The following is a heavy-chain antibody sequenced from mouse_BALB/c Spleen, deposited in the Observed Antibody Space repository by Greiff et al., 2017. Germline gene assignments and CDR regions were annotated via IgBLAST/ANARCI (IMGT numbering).Heavy chain of an antibody. J-gene: IGHJ2*01. Sequence: EVQGVESGGGLVKPGGSLKLSCAASGFTFSSYAMSWVRQTPEKRLEWVATISSGGSYTYYPDSVKGRFTISRDNAKNTLYLQMSSLRSEDTAMYYCASHYYGLYYFDYWGQGTTLTVSS. D-gene: IGHD1-2*01. CDR1: GFTFSSYA. CDR3: ASHYYGLYYFDY. CDR2: ISSGGSYT. V-gene: IGHV5-9-3*01.